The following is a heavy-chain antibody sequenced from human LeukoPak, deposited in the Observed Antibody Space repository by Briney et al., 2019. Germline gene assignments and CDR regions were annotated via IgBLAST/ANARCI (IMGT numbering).Heavy chain of an antibody. Sequence: ASSVKVSCKASGGTFSSYAISWGRQAPGQRLEWMGGIIPIFGTANSTQQFEGRVTITTDESTSTAYMELSSLRSEDTAVYYCGYSYGYRRYYYYYYMDVWGKGTTVTVSS. CDR2: IIPIFGTA. V-gene: IGHV1-69*05. CDR1: GGTFSSYA. CDR3: GYSYGYRRYYYYYYMDV. J-gene: IGHJ6*03. D-gene: IGHD5-18*01.